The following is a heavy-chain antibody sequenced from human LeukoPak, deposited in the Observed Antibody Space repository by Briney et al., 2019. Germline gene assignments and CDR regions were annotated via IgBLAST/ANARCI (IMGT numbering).Heavy chain of an antibody. D-gene: IGHD3-16*02. J-gene: IGHJ6*02. CDR2: MNPNSGNT. CDR3: ARDLSWNVDSWKYYYYCGMDV. V-gene: IGHV1-8*01. CDR1: GYTFTSYD. Sequence: ASVKVSCKASGYTFTSYDINWVRQATGQGLEWMGWMNPNSGNTGYAQKFQGRVTMTRNTSISTAYMELSSLRAEDTAVYYCARDLSWNVDSWKYYYYCGMDVWGQGTTVTVSS.